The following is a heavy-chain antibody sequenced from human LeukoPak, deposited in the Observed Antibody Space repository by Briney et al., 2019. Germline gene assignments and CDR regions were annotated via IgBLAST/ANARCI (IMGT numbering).Heavy chain of an antibody. CDR3: ASSHDYYDSSGYYTGNWFDP. D-gene: IGHD3-22*01. Sequence: SETLSLTCAVYGGSFSGYYWSWIRQPPGKGLEWIGEINHSGSTNYNPSLKSRVTISVDTSKNQFSLKLSSVTAADTAVYYCASSHDYYDSSGYYTGNWFDPWGQGTLVTVSS. CDR2: INHSGST. J-gene: IGHJ5*02. V-gene: IGHV4-34*01. CDR1: GGSFSGYY.